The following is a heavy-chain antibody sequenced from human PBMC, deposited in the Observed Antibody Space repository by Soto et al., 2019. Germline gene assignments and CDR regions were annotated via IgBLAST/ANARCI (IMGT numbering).Heavy chain of an antibody. Sequence: GGYLRLSCAASGCTFSSYAMSCVRLAPGKRLEWDSAITASGDTTYYADSVKGRFTISRDNSKSTMYLQMNILRDKDTAVYSFVKVRPLRDCTRTSCLGAFDIWGQGTMVTVSS. CDR2: ITASGDTT. CDR3: VKVRPLRDCTRTSCLGAFDI. V-gene: IGHV3-23*01. CDR1: GCTFSSYA. J-gene: IGHJ3*02. D-gene: IGHD2-2*01.